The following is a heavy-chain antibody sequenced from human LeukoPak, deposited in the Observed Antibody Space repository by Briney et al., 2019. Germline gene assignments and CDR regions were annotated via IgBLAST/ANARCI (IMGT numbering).Heavy chain of an antibody. D-gene: IGHD1-20*01. Sequence: GSVKVSCKASGYTFTNYYIHWVRQAPGQGLEWMGIINPSGGSTSYAQKFQGRVTMTRETSTRIVYMELSSLRSEDTAVYYCARGNWFDYWGQGTLVTVSA. CDR3: ARGNWFDY. J-gene: IGHJ4*02. V-gene: IGHV1-46*01. CDR2: INPSGGST. CDR1: GYTFTNYY.